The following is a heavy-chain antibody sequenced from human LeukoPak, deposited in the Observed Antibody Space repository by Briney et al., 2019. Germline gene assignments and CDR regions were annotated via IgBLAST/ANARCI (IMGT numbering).Heavy chain of an antibody. CDR2: IYTNGST. D-gene: IGHD1-26*01. CDR1: GGSISNYY. Sequence: PSETPSLTCTVSGGSISNYYWSWIRQPAGKGLEWIGRIYTNGSTNYNYNPSLKSRVTMSVDTSKNQISLKLSSVTAADTAVYYCARAPTGVGATLFDYWGQGTLVTVSS. J-gene: IGHJ4*02. V-gene: IGHV4-4*07. CDR3: ARAPTGVGATLFDY.